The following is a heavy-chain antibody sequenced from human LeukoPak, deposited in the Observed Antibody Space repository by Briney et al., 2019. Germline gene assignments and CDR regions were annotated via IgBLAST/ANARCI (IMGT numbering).Heavy chain of an antibody. Sequence: PSETLSLTCAVSGDSISSSSYYWGWIRQPPGKGLEWIGAIYYSGSTYSNPSLKSRVTISVDTSKNQFSLKVSSVTAADTAVYFCVRQMTAVGYWGQGTLVTVSS. CDR1: GDSISSSSYY. J-gene: IGHJ4*02. CDR2: IYYSGST. CDR3: VRQMTAVGY. D-gene: IGHD4-17*01. V-gene: IGHV4-39*01.